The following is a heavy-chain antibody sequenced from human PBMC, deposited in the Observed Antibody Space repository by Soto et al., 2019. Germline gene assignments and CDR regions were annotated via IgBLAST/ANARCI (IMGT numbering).Heavy chain of an antibody. J-gene: IGHJ4*02. V-gene: IGHV3-23*01. CDR1: GFTFTSYA. D-gene: IGHD6-13*01. Sequence: GGSLRLSCAACGFTFTSYAMSWVRQAPGKGLEWVSSITGNTAGTYYGDSVKGRFTISRDNSKNTLYLQMNSLRVDDTAVYYCAKGGSSWSYFDYWGQGMLVTVSS. CDR3: AKGGSSWSYFDY. CDR2: ITGNTAGT.